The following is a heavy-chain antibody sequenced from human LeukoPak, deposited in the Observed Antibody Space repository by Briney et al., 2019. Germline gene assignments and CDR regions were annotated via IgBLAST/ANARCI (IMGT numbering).Heavy chain of an antibody. D-gene: IGHD3-3*01. J-gene: IGHJ6*03. Sequence: PGGSLRLSCAASGFTLGSYWMSWVRQAPGKGWGWVANIKQDGSEKYYVDSVKGRSTISRDNAKNSLYLQMNSLRAEDTAVCYCARARNYDFWSGPLGFYYYMDVWGKGTTVTVSS. CDR3: ARARNYDFWSGPLGFYYYMDV. CDR1: GFTLGSYW. V-gene: IGHV3-7*01. CDR2: IKQDGSEK.